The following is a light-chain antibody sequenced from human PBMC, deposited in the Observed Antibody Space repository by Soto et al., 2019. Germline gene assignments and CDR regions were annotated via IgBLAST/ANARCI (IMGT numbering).Light chain of an antibody. Sequence: EIVLTQSPGTLSLSPGERATLSCRASQSVSSAYLAWYQQIPGQAPRLLICGASSRATGIPDRFSGSGSGTDFTLTISGLEPEDVAVYYCQQSGSSFYTFGQGTKLEIK. V-gene: IGKV3-20*01. CDR2: GAS. CDR1: QSVSSAY. J-gene: IGKJ2*01. CDR3: QQSGSSFYT.